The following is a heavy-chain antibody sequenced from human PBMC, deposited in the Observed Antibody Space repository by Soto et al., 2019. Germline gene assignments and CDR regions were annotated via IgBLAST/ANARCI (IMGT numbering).Heavy chain of an antibody. D-gene: IGHD3-10*01. CDR3: ASFYGSGPYYYGMDV. Sequence: SETLSLTCTVSGGSVSSGSYYWSWIRQPPGKGLEWIGYIYYSGSTNYNPSLKSLVTISVDTSKNQFSLKLSSVTAADTAVYYCASFYGSGPYYYGMDVWGQGTTVTVSS. CDR2: IYYSGST. V-gene: IGHV4-61*01. J-gene: IGHJ6*02. CDR1: GGSVSSGSYY.